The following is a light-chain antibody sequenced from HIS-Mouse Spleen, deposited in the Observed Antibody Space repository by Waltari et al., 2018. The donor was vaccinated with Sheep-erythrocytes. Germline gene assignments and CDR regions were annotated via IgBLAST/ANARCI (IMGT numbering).Light chain of an antibody. CDR2: DVS. CDR3: CSYAGSYTYV. J-gene: IGLJ1*01. V-gene: IGLV2-11*01. Sequence: QSALTQPRSVSGSPGQSVTISCTGTSSAVGGYNYVSWYQQHPGKAPKLTIYDVSKRPSGVPDRFSGSKSGNTASLTISGLQAEDEADYYCCSYAGSYTYVFGTGTKVTVL. CDR1: SSAVGGYNY.